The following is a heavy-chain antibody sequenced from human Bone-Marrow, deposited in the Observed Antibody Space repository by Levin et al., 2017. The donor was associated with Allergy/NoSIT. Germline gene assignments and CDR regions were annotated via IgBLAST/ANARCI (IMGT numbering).Heavy chain of an antibody. CDR1: GFTFSNSD. CDR3: AREVEDSTTWGWYFDL. V-gene: IGHV3-13*01. D-gene: IGHD7-27*01. J-gene: IGHJ2*01. CDR2: IGVGGDT. Sequence: GESLKISCAASGFTFSNSDFHWVRQTTGEGLEWVSAIGVGGDTYYPGSVKGRFTISRENARNSLYLQMNNLRAGDTAVYYCAREVEDSTTWGWYFDLWGRGTLVTVSS.